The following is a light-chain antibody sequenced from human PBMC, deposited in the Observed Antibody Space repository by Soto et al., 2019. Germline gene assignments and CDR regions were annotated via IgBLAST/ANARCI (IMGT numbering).Light chain of an antibody. CDR1: QSLSSN. Sequence: EIVMTQSPATLSVSPGERATLSCRASQSLSSNLAWYQQKPGQAPRLLIYGASSRATGVPTRFSGSGSGTEFTLTISSLQSEDFAVYYCQQYINWPRTVGQGTKVDSK. V-gene: IGKV3-15*01. CDR2: GAS. J-gene: IGKJ1*01. CDR3: QQYINWPRT.